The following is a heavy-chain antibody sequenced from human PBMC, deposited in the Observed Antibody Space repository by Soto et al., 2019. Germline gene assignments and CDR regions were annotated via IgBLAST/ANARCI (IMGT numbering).Heavy chain of an antibody. Sequence: QVHLVESGGGVVQPGRSLRLSCAASGFTFNKYAMNWVRQAPGKGLEWVAVISYDGVNEYYADSVKGRFTISRDNSKNIVYLQMNSLKPEDTAVYYCARNWREVATEYFQHWGQGTPVTVSS. CDR3: ARNWREVATEYFQH. D-gene: IGHD5-12*01. CDR2: ISYDGVNE. J-gene: IGHJ1*01. CDR1: GFTFNKYA. V-gene: IGHV3-30-3*01.